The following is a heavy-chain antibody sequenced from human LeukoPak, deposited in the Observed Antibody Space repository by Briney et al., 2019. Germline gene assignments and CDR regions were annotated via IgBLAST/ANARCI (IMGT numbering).Heavy chain of an antibody. CDR3: ASNQRWLQLVDY. CDR2: ISGSGGST. D-gene: IGHD5-24*01. V-gene: IGHV3-23*01. Sequence: TGGSLRLSCAATGFSFRDRYMSWVRQAPGKGLEWVSAISGSGGSTYYADSVKGRFTISRDNSKNTLYLQMNSLRAEDTAVYYCASNQRWLQLVDYWGQGTLVTVSS. CDR1: GFSFRDRY. J-gene: IGHJ4*02.